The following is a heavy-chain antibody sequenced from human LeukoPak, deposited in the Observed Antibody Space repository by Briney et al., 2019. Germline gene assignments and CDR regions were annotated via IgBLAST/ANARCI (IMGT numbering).Heavy chain of an antibody. CDR3: ARGGGWHYYYYGMDV. CDR2: INHSGST. V-gene: IGHV4-34*01. D-gene: IGHD6-19*01. Sequence: PSETLPLTCAVYGGSFSGYYWSWIRQPPGKGLEWIGEINHSGSTNYNPSLKSRVTISVDTSKNQFSLKLSSVTAADTAVYYCARGGGWHYYYYGMDVWGKGTTVTVSS. CDR1: GGSFSGYY. J-gene: IGHJ6*04.